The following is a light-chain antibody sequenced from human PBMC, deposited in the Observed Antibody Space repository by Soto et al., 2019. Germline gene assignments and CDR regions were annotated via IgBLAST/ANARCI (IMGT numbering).Light chain of an antibody. CDR3: ETWVSKSWV. V-gene: IGLV4-60*03. Sequence: QSVLTQSSSASASLRSSVKLTCTLSSGHSSYTIAWHQQQPGKAPRYLMKLEGTGDYNKGSGVPDRFSASSSGADRYLSISNLQSEDEADYYCETWVSKSWVFGGGTKLTVL. CDR2: LEGTGDY. J-gene: IGLJ3*02. CDR1: SGHSSYT.